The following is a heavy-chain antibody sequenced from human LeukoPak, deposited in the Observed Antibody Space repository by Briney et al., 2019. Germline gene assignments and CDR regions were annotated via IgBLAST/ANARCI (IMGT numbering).Heavy chain of an antibody. CDR2: ISYDGSNK. Sequence: GGSLRLSCAASGFTFSSYGMHWVRQAPGKGLEGVAVISYDGSNKYYADSVKGRFTISRDNSKNTLYLQMNSLRAEDTAVYYCAKMGLYYGSGSYYNKGSFDYWGQGTLVTVSS. CDR1: GFTFSSYG. D-gene: IGHD3-10*01. V-gene: IGHV3-30*18. J-gene: IGHJ4*02. CDR3: AKMGLYYGSGSYYNKGSFDY.